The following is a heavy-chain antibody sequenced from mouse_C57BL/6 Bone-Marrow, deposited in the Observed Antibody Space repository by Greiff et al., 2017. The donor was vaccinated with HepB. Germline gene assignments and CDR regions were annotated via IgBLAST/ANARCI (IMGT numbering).Heavy chain of an antibody. D-gene: IGHD2-4*01. CDR2: IDPEDGDT. V-gene: IGHV14-1*01. Sequence: EVQLQQSGAELVRPGASVKLSCTASGFNIKDYYMHCVKQRPEQGLEWIGRIDPEDGDTEYAPKFQGKATMTADTSSNTAYLQLSSLTSEDTAVYYCTRRVGGYDYDEGYFDVWGTGTTVTVSS. CDR1: GFNIKDYY. CDR3: TRRVGGYDYDEGYFDV. J-gene: IGHJ1*03.